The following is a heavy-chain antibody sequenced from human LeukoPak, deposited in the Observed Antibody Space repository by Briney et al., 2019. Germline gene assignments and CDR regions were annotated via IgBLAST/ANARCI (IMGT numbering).Heavy chain of an antibody. J-gene: IGHJ4*02. CDR3: ARDSAISSGGSDY. D-gene: IGHD2-15*01. CDR1: GFTFSSYW. V-gene: IGHV3-7*01. CDR2: IKQDGSEK. Sequence: GGSLRLSCAASGFTFSSYWMSWVRQAPGKGLEWVANIKQDGSEKYYVDSVKGRFTISRDNAKNSLYLQMNSLRAEDTALYYCARDSAISSGGSDYWGQGTLVTVSS.